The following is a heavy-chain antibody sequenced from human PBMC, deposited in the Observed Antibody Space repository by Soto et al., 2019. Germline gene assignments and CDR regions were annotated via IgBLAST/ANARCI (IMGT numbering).Heavy chain of an antibody. Sequence: GGSLRLSCAASGFTFSSYSMNWVRQAPGKGLEWVSSISSSSSYIYYADSVKGRFTISRDNAKNSLYLQMNSLRAEDTAVYYCARNQSIAAHSDYYYYMDVWGKGTTVTLSS. D-gene: IGHD6-6*01. J-gene: IGHJ6*03. V-gene: IGHV3-21*01. CDR2: ISSSSSYI. CDR1: GFTFSSYS. CDR3: ARNQSIAAHSDYYYYMDV.